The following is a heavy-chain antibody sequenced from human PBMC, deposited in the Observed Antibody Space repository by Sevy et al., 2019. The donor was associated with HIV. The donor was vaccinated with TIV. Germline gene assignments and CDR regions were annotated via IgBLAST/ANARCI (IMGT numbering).Heavy chain of an antibody. CDR2: ISGSGGST. CDR3: AKDRIQLWSLYYYYIDV. D-gene: IGHD5-18*01. CDR1: GFTFSSYA. V-gene: IGHV3-23*01. Sequence: GGSLRLSCAASGFTFSSYAMSWVRQAPGKGLEWVSAISGSGGSTYYADSVKGRFTISRDNSKNTLYLQMNSLRAEDTAVYYCAKDRIQLWSLYYYYIDVWGKGTTVTVSS. J-gene: IGHJ6*03.